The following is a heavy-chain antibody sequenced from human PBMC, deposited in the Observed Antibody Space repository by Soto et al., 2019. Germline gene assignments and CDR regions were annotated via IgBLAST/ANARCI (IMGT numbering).Heavy chain of an antibody. J-gene: IGHJ6*02. CDR3: ARGRGYSGDDHYYYFDMDV. Sequence: SVKVSCNASGGTFNNYPITWVRQAPGEGLEWMGGSIPIFGTANYAQKFQGRVTISVDESTSTAYMELSSLRSEDTAVYYCARGRGYSGDDHYYYFDMDVWGQGTTVTVSS. CDR2: SIPIFGTA. V-gene: IGHV1-69*13. D-gene: IGHD5-12*01. CDR1: GGTFNNYP.